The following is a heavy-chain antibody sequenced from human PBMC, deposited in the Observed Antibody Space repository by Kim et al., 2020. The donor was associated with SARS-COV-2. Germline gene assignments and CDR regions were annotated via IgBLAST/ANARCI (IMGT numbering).Heavy chain of an antibody. J-gene: IGHJ4*02. CDR3: ARATGGYSGYDYLDF. CDR1: GGTFRHYA. Sequence: SVKVSCKASGGTFRHYAISWVRQAPGQGLEWMGVIIHMFGTTKYAQKFQGRVTITADESTSTAYMELSSLRSVDTGLYYCARATGGYSGYDYLDFWGQVTLVTVSS. CDR2: IIHMFGTT. D-gene: IGHD5-12*01. V-gene: IGHV1-69*13.